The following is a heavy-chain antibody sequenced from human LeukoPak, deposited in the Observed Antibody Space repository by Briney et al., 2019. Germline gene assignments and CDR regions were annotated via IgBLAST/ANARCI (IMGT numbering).Heavy chain of an antibody. D-gene: IGHD2-2*02. CDR2: ISAYNGNT. V-gene: IGHV1-18*01. CDR3: AREGGPVPDAIRDYYYYMDV. J-gene: IGHJ6*03. CDR1: GYTFTSYG. Sequence: ASVKVSCKASGYTFTSYGISWVRQAPGQGLEWMGWISAYNGNTNYAQKLQGRVTMTTDTSTSTAYMELRSLRSDDTAVYYCAREGGPVPDAIRDYYYYMDVWGKGTTVTVSS.